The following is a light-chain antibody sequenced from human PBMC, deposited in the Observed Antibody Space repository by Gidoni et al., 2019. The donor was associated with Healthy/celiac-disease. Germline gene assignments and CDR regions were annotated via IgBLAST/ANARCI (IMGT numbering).Light chain of an antibody. CDR1: SSDVGGYNY. V-gene: IGLV2-8*01. Sequence: QSALTQPPSASGSPGQSVNISCTGTSSDVGGYNYVSWYQQHPGKAHKLMIYEVSKRPSGVPDRFSGSKSGNTASLTVSGLQAEDEADYYCSSYAGSNNLVFGGGTKLTVL. J-gene: IGLJ2*01. CDR3: SSYAGSNNLV. CDR2: EVS.